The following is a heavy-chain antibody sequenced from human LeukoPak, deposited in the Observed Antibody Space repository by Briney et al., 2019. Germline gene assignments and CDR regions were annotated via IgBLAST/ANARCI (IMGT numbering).Heavy chain of an antibody. CDR1: GFTFSSYS. V-gene: IGHV3-21*01. D-gene: IGHD5-24*01. CDR3: ATQRDGYSHDAFDI. CDR2: ISSSSSYI. Sequence: RPWGSLRLSCAASGFTFSSYSMNWVRQAPGKGLEWVSSISSSSSYIYYADSVKGRFTISRDNAKNSLYLQMNSLRAEDTAVYYCATQRDGYSHDAFDIWGQGTMVTDSS. J-gene: IGHJ3*02.